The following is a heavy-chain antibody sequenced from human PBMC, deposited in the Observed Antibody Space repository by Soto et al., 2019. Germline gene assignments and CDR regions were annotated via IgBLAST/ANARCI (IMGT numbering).Heavy chain of an antibody. CDR1: GASINTNDHY. CDR3: ARHEGYTYGAPSGAFDI. CDR2: IYYSGNS. Sequence: LSLTCTVSGASINTNDHYWAWIRRPPGKGLEWLGSIYYSGNSYYTPSLKSRVTISVDTSKNKFSLKLRSVTAADTAVYYCARHEGYTYGAPSGAFDIWGPGTMVTVSS. D-gene: IGHD5-18*01. V-gene: IGHV4-39*01. J-gene: IGHJ3*02.